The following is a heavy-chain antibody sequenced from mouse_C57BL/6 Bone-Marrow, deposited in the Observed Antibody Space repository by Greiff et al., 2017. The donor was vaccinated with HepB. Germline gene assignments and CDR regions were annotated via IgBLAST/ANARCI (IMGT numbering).Heavy chain of an antibody. Sequence: DVKLVESGGGLVQPGESLKLSCESNEYEFPSHDMSWVRKTPEKRLELVAAINSDGGSTYYPDTMERRFIISRDNTKKTLYLQMSRLKSEVTAMYYCARGDGSHYYAMDYWGQGTSVTVSS. CDR3: ARGDGSHYYAMDY. D-gene: IGHD2-3*01. CDR2: INSDGGST. CDR1: EYEFPSHD. J-gene: IGHJ4*01. V-gene: IGHV5-2*03.